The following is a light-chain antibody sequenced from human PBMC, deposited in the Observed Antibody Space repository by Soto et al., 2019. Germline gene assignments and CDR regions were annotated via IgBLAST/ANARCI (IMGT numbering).Light chain of an antibody. CDR3: QQYNNWPPWT. J-gene: IGKJ1*01. Sequence: EIVMTQSPATLSVSPGERATLSCRASQSVSSNLAWYQQKPGQAPRLLIYGASTRPTGIPARFSGSGSGTEFTLPLSSLPSQDFAVYYCQQYNNWPPWTFGQGTKVEIK. CDR1: QSVSSN. V-gene: IGKV3-15*01. CDR2: GAS.